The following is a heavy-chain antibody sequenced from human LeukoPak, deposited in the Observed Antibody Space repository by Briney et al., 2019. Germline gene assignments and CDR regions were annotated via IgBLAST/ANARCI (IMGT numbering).Heavy chain of an antibody. J-gene: IGHJ4*02. Sequence: GGSLRLSCAASGFTFSSYDMSWVRQAPGKGLEWVSSIGSGGSTHYADSLKGRFTISRDNSKKTLYPQMKTLRAEDTAVYYCAKESRRGAISMIVVVTRTYFDYWGQGTLVTVSS. CDR3: AKESRRGAISMIVVVTRTYFDY. V-gene: IGHV3-23*01. D-gene: IGHD3-22*01. CDR2: IGSGGST. CDR1: GFTFSSYD.